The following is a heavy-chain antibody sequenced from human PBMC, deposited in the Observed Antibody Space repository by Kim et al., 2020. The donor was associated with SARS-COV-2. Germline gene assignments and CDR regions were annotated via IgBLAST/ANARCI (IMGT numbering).Heavy chain of an antibody. CDR3: ARGHSSGWPGGGAFDY. Sequence: SETLSLTCAVSGGSISSSNWWSWVRQPPGKGLEWIGEIYHSGSTNYNPSLKSRVTISVDKSKNQFSLKLSSVTAADTAVYYCARGHSSGWPGGGAFDYWGQGTLVTVSS. D-gene: IGHD6-19*01. CDR2: IYHSGST. J-gene: IGHJ4*02. V-gene: IGHV4-4*02. CDR1: GGSISSSNW.